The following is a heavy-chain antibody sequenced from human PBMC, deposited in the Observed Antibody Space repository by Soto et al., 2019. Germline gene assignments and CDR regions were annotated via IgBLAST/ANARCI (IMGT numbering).Heavy chain of an antibody. Sequence: QVQLQESGPGLVKPSETLSLTCTVSGGSVSSGSYYWSWIRQPPGKGLEWIGYIYYSGSTNYDPSLKSRVPTAVATSKTQFSLRLSSVTAADTAVYFCEGLGKGAFDICGQGTMVTVSS. V-gene: IGHV4-61*01. J-gene: IGHJ3*02. D-gene: IGHD5-12*01. CDR1: GGSVSSGSYY. CDR3: EGLGKGAFDI. CDR2: IYYSGST.